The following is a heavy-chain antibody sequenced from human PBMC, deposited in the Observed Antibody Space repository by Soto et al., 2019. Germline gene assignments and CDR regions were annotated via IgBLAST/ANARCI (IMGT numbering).Heavy chain of an antibody. D-gene: IGHD2-15*01. J-gene: IGHJ4*01. CDR2: IYYSGST. V-gene: IGHV4-59*01. CDR1: GAPITINY. CDR3: ARDAGGPYDH. Sequence: PSENLALSSTVSGAPITINYWIGIRPAPGKGLEWIGYIYYSGSTTYNHSLKSRVTMSADTSRDQFSLKLNSVTPAEKEVYSCARDAGGPYDHWVRGILVTGSS.